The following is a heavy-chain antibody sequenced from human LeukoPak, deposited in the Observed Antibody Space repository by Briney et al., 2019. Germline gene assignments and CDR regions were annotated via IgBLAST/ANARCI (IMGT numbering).Heavy chain of an antibody. Sequence: GASVKVSCKASGYSFTSYYMHWVRQAPGQGLEWMGFINPSGSSAAYAQKFQGRLTMTRDMFTSTDYMELSSLRSEDTAVYYCARVGDGSGLWGQGTLVTVSP. CDR2: INPSGSSA. V-gene: IGHV1-46*01. D-gene: IGHD5-24*01. CDR1: GYSFTSYY. J-gene: IGHJ4*02. CDR3: ARVGDGSGL.